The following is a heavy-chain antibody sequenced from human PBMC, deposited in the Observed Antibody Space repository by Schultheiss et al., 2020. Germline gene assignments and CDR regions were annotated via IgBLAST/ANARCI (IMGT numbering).Heavy chain of an antibody. CDR2: INPNSGGT. Sequence: AAVKVSCKASGYTFTGYYMHWVRQAPGQGLEWMGIINPNSGGTNYAQKFQGRVTMTRDTSISTAYMELSRLRSDDTAVYYCARVVVVPAATGDYYYGMDVWGQGTTVTVSS. CDR3: ARVVVVPAATGDYYYGMDV. V-gene: IGHV1-2*02. J-gene: IGHJ6*02. D-gene: IGHD2-2*01. CDR1: GYTFTGYY.